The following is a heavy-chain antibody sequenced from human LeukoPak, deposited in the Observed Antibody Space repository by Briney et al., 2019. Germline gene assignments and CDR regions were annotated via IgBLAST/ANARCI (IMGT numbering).Heavy chain of an antibody. Sequence: GASVKLSCKASGYTFTGYYMHWVRQAPGQGLEWMGWINPNSGGTNYAQKFQGRVTMTRDTSISTAYMELSRLRSDDTAVYYCARADSVVWFGDLSFDPWGQGTLVTVSS. CDR2: INPNSGGT. CDR1: GYTFTGYY. D-gene: IGHD3-10*01. CDR3: ARADSVVWFGDLSFDP. J-gene: IGHJ5*02. V-gene: IGHV1-2*02.